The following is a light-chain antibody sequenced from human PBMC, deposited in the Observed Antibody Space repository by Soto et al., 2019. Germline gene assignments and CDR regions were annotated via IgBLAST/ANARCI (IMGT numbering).Light chain of an antibody. CDR3: QSYDRSLRGV. Sequence: QPVLTQPPSVSGAPGQRVTISCIGSSSNIGAGSDVHWYQQLPGTAPKLLIYGNTNRPSGVPDRFSGSKSGTSASLAITGLQAEDEADYYCQSYDRSLRGVFGTGTKLTVL. V-gene: IGLV1-40*01. CDR2: GNT. CDR1: SSNIGAGSD. J-gene: IGLJ1*01.